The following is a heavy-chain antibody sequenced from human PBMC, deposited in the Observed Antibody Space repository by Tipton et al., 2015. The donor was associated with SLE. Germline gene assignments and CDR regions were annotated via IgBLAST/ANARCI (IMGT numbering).Heavy chain of an antibody. D-gene: IGHD1-7*01. V-gene: IGHV4-59*12. CDR1: GDSINSYY. J-gene: IGHJ4*02. Sequence: LRLSCTVSGDSINSYYWSWIRQPPGEGLEWIGYIYYREGTNYSPSLKSRVTISLDASKNQLSLKLSSVTAADTAVYYCARSGPYWNYGHYCDYWGQGTLVTVSS. CDR2: IYYREGT. CDR3: ARSGPYWNYGHYCDY.